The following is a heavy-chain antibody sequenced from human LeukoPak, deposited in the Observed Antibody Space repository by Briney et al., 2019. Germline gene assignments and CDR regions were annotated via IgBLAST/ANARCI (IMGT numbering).Heavy chain of an antibody. CDR3: ARGTGYSYGYADY. D-gene: IGHD5-18*01. Sequence: SETLSLTCTVSGGSISSYYWSWIRQPPGKGLEWIGYIYYSGSTNYNPSLKSRVTISVDTSKNQFSLKLSSVTAADTAVYYCARGTGYSYGYADYWGQGTLVTVSS. CDR2: IYYSGST. J-gene: IGHJ4*02. V-gene: IGHV4-59*12. CDR1: GGSISSYY.